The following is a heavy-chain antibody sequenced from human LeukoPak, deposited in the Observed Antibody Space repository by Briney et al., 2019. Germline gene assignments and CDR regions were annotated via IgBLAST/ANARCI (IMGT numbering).Heavy chain of an antibody. V-gene: IGHV4-39*07. CDR3: ARAFYPGYYSYMAV. CDR2: IYYNGNT. J-gene: IGHJ6*03. D-gene: IGHD3-3*02. CDR1: GGSISNTNHY. Sequence: SETLSLTCTVSGGSISNTNHYWGWIRQPPGKGLEWIGSIYYNGNTHYNSPLKSRVTISIDTSKRKFSLKMNSVTAADTAVYYCARAFYPGYYSYMAVWGKGTTVTVSS.